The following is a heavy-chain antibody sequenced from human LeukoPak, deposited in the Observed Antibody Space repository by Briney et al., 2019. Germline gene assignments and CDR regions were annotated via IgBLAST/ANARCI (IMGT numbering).Heavy chain of an antibody. D-gene: IGHD3-9*01. CDR3: ARAPPYNILTGYRLFDY. V-gene: IGHV1-18*01. CDR2: ISAYNGNT. CDR1: GYTFTSYG. J-gene: IGHJ4*02. Sequence: ASVKVSCKASGYTFTSYGISWVRQAPGQGLEWMGWISAYNGNTNYAQKLQGRVTMTTDTSTSTAYMELRSLRSDDTAVSYCARAPPYNILTGYRLFDYWGQGTLVTVSS.